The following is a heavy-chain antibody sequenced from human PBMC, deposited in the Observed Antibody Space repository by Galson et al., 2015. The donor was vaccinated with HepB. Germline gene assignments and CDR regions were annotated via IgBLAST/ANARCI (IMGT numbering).Heavy chain of an antibody. CDR2: IGSKANNYAT. CDR1: GFTFSGSA. D-gene: IGHD5-12*01. J-gene: IGHJ4*02. Sequence: SCAGSGFTFSGSAIHWVRQASGKGLEWIGRIGSKANNYATAYTASVKGRFTISRDVSKNMAYLQMNRLRTEDTAVYYCTRLGDLSGYSSCWGQGTLVTVSS. CDR3: TRLGDLSGYSSC. V-gene: IGHV3-73*01.